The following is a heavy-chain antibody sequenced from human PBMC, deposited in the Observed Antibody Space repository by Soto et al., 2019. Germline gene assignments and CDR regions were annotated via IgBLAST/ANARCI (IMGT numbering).Heavy chain of an antibody. CDR2: IYHSGST. Sequence: SETLSLTCAVSGGSISSGGYSWSWIRQPPGKGLEWIGYIYHSGSTYYNPSLKSRVTISVDRSKNQFSLKLSSVTAADTAVYYCARGRRDSLNYWGQGTLVTVYS. J-gene: IGHJ4*02. D-gene: IGHD2-21*02. CDR3: ARGRRDSLNY. V-gene: IGHV4-30-2*01. CDR1: GGSISSGGYS.